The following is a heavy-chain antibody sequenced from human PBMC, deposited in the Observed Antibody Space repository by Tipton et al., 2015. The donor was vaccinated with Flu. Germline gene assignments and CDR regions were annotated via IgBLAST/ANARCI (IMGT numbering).Heavy chain of an antibody. V-gene: IGHV4-38-2*01. J-gene: IGHJ4*02. CDR1: GDSIGSNYY. CDR3: ARSVSVEMAYLMAPGE. D-gene: IGHD3-16*01. Sequence: TLSLTCSISGDSIGSNYYWGWIRQPPEKGLEWIGNIYRSGSTYYNPSPKSRVTISVDASKNQFSLKVTSVTAADTAVYYCARSVSVEMAYLMAPGEWGQGALVSVSS. CDR2: IYRSGST.